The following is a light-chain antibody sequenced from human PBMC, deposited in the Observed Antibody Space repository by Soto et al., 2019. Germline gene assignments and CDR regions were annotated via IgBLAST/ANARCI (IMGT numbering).Light chain of an antibody. CDR3: SSYASNYNLV. CDR1: SSDVGGYNF. J-gene: IGLJ3*02. V-gene: IGLV2-14*01. Sequence: QSALTQPASVSGSPGQSITISCTGTSSDVGGYNFVSWYQQHPGKAPKVMIYEVSNRPSGVSNRFSGSKSGNTASLTISGLQAEDEGDYYCSSYASNYNLVFGGGPKLTVL. CDR2: EVS.